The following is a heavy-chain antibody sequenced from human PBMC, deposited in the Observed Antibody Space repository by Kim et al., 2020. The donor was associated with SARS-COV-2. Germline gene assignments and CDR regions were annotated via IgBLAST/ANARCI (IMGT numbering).Heavy chain of an antibody. D-gene: IGHD2-15*01. CDR3: AREGYFDGGSFFFDS. Sequence: PSLMRRVTMSVETSKNQFSLQLTSMTAADTAIYYCAREGYFDGGSFFFDSWGQGTLVTVSS. J-gene: IGHJ4*02. V-gene: IGHV4-4*07.